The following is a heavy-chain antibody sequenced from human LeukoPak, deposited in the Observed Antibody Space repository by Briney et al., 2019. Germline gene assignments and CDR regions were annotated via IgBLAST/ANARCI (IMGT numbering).Heavy chain of an antibody. CDR3: ARDYYDSSGYPGFDY. CDR2: IYYSGST. CDR1: GGSFSSYY. D-gene: IGHD3-22*01. V-gene: IGHV4-59*01. J-gene: IGHJ4*02. Sequence: PSETLSLTCTVSGGSFSSYYWSWMRQPPGKGLEWIGYIYYSGSTNYNPSLKSRVTISVDTSKNQFSLKLSSVTAADTAVYYCARDYYDSSGYPGFDYWGQGTLVTVSS.